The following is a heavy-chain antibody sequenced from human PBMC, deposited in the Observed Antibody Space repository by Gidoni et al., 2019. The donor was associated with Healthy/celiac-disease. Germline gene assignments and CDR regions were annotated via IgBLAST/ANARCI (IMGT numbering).Heavy chain of an antibody. D-gene: IGHD3-16*01. V-gene: IGHV3-21*01. CDR1: GFTFSSYS. J-gene: IGHJ4*02. Sequence: EVQLVESGGGLVKPGGSLRLSCAASGFTFSSYSMNWVRQAPGKGLEWVSSIRSSSSYIYYADSVKGRFTISRDNAKNSLYLQMNSLRAEDTAVYYCARVRSLTYDCWGQGTLVTVSS. CDR2: IRSSSSYI. CDR3: ARVRSLTYDC.